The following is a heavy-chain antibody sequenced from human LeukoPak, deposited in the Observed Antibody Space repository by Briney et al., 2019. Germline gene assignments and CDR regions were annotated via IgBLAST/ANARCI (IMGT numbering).Heavy chain of an antibody. V-gene: IGHV4-59*11. Sequence: SETLPLTCTVSGGSISNHHWSWIPQPPGKALEWIGYKYYSGTTNSNPSLKSRVTISVDKSKNQFSLNLSSVPPADRAVYYCARYTTVAAFDYWGQGTLVNVSS. J-gene: IGHJ4*02. CDR3: ARYTTVAAFDY. CDR2: KYYSGTT. D-gene: IGHD6-19*01. CDR1: GGSISNHH.